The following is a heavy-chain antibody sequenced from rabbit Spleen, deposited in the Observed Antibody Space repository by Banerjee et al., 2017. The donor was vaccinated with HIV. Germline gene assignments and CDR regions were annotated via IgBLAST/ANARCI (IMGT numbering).Heavy chain of an antibody. CDR2: IYAGSSGST. Sequence: QEQLEESGGDLVKPEGSLTLTCTASGFSFSSSYWICWVRQAPGKGLEWIACIYAGSSGSTYYASWAKGRFTVSLTSSTTVTLQMTSLAAADTATYFCARAAKDIDCLDLWGQGTLVTVS. V-gene: IGHV1S45*01. J-gene: IGHJ5*01. CDR1: GFSFSSSYW. CDR3: ARAAKDIDCLDL.